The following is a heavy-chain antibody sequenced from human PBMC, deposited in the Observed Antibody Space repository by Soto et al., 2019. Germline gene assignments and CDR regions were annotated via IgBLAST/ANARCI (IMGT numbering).Heavy chain of an antibody. Sequence: QVPLVQSGAEVKKPGSSVTVSCKASGGTFSSYAIHWVRQAPGQGLEWMGGIIPMYGPAKYAQRFQGRVTITADETTTTVYMELTSLTSQYTAHYYCSRVTSMVRGVIDNWFDPWGHGTLVTVSS. CDR3: SRVTSMVRGVIDNWFDP. V-gene: IGHV1-69*01. J-gene: IGHJ5*02. CDR2: IIPMYGPA. D-gene: IGHD3-10*01. CDR1: GGTFSSYA.